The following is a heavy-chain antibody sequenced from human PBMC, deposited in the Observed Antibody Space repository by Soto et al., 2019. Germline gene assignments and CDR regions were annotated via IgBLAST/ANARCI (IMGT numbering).Heavy chain of an antibody. CDR1: GFTFSSYG. CDR2: ISYDGSNK. V-gene: IGHV3-30*18. Sequence: QVQLVESGGGVVQPGRSLRLSCAASGFTFSSYGMHWVRQAPGKGLEWVAVISYDGSNKYYADSVKGRFTISRDNSKNPLYLQMNSLRAEDTAVYYCAKDPYSSSSGGLWGQGTLVNVSS. D-gene: IGHD6-6*01. J-gene: IGHJ4*02. CDR3: AKDPYSSSSGGL.